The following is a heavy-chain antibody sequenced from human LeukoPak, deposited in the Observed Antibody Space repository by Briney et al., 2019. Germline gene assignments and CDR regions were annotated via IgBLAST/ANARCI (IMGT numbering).Heavy chain of an antibody. V-gene: IGHV6-1*01. CDR2: TYYRSKWYN. CDR1: GDSVSSNSAA. J-gene: IGHJ4*02. Sequence: SQTLSLTCAISGDSVSSNSAAWNWIRQSPSRGLEWPGRTYYRSKWYNDYAVSVKSRITINPDTSKNQFSLQLNSVTPEDTAVYYCARGPVYSSGWPTYSGSYRQPTLIDYWGQGTLVTVSS. D-gene: IGHD6-19*01. CDR3: ARGPVYSSGWPTYSGSYRQPTLIDY.